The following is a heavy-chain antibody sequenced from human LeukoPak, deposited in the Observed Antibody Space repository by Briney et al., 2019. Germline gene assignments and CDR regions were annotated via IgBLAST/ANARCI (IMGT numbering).Heavy chain of an antibody. CDR2: IYYSGST. D-gene: IGHD3-22*01. CDR3: APYDSTLRAFDY. J-gene: IGHJ4*02. Sequence: SQTLSLTCTVSGGSISSGGYYWSWIRQHPGTGLEWIGYIYYSGSTYYNPSLKSRVTLSVDTSKNQFSLKLSSVTAADTAVYYCAPYDSTLRAFDYWGQGTLVTVSS. CDR1: GGSISSGGYY. V-gene: IGHV4-31*03.